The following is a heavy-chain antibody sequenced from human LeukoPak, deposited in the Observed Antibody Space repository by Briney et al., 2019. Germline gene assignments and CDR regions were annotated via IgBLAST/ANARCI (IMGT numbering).Heavy chain of an antibody. CDR1: GFTFSGYN. Sequence: GGSLRLSCAASGFTFSGYNINWVRQAPGKGLEWISYISTTGTTMYYADSVKGRFAISRDNAKSSLYLQMNSLRDEDTAVYYCARDRDTAMGLWGQGTLVTVSS. J-gene: IGHJ4*02. CDR2: ISTTGTTM. V-gene: IGHV3-48*02. CDR3: ARDRDTAMGL. D-gene: IGHD5-18*01.